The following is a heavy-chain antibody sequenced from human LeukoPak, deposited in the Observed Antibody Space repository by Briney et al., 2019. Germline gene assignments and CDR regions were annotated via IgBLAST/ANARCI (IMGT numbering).Heavy chain of an antibody. V-gene: IGHV6-1*01. CDR1: GDSVSNDRAA. Sequence: SQTLSLTCAISGDSVSNDRAAWHWIRQSPSRGLEWLGRIYYRSKWKNDYALSVKGRISVDADTSKNQFSLHLNSVTPEDTAVYYCARDVVGMGGHGAYVGLPLDYWGQGTLVTVSS. CDR3: ARDVVGMGGHGAYVGLPLDY. CDR2: IYYRSKWKN. D-gene: IGHD5-12*01. J-gene: IGHJ4*02.